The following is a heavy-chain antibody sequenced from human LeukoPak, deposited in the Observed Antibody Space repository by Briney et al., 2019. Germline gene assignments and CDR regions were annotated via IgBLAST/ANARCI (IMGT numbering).Heavy chain of an antibody. CDR3: ARALYDYEDAFGI. V-gene: IGHV1-2*02. J-gene: IGHJ3*02. CDR2: INPNSGGT. CDR1: GYTFTGYY. D-gene: IGHD4-17*01. Sequence: ASVKVSCKASGYTFTGYYMHWVRQAPGQGLEWMGWINPNSGGTNYAQKFQGRVTVTRDTSISTAYMELSRLRSDDTAVYYCARALYDYEDAFGIWGQGTMVTVSS.